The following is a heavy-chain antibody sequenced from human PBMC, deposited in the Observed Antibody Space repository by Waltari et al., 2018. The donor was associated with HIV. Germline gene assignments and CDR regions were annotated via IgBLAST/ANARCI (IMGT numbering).Heavy chain of an antibody. CDR3: AARKGYCSGGGCYSWDY. CDR1: GGTFNNYA. J-gene: IGHJ4*02. Sequence: QVQLVQSGAELKKPGSSVKVSCKTSGGTFNNYAISWVRQAPGQGLEWMGGIIPIFDTTNYAQKFQGRVTITAVKSTSTAYMELRSLRSADTALYYCAARKGYCSGGGCYSWDYWGQGTLVTVSS. D-gene: IGHD2-15*01. V-gene: IGHV1-69*06. CDR2: IIPIFDTT.